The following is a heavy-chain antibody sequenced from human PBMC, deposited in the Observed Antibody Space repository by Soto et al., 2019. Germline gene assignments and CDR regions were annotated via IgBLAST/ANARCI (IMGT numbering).Heavy chain of an antibody. CDR1: GFIFSGSA. CDR3: ARGQGAAIGDYYYHGMDV. J-gene: IGHJ6*02. V-gene: IGHV3-73*01. CDR2: IRSRANNFST. Sequence: GGSLRLSCAASGFIFSGSAIHWVRQASGKGLEWVGRIRSRANNFSTSSAASVKGRFTFSRDDSKNTAYLQMNTLKPEDTAVYYCARGQGAAIGDYYYHGMDVWGQGTTVTVSS. D-gene: IGHD2-2*02.